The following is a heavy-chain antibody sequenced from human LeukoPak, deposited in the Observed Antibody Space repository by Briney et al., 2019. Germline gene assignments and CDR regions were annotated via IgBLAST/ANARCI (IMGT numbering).Heavy chain of an antibody. D-gene: IGHD3-22*01. J-gene: IGHJ4*02. Sequence: KTSETLSLTCAVYGGSFSGYYWSWIRQPPGKGLEWIGEINHSGSTNYNPSLKSRVTISVDTSKNQFSLKLSSVTAADTAVYYCARGRDSSGYYYGSHDYWGQGTLVTVSS. V-gene: IGHV4-34*01. CDR2: INHSGST. CDR1: GGSFSGYY. CDR3: ARGRDSSGYYYGSHDY.